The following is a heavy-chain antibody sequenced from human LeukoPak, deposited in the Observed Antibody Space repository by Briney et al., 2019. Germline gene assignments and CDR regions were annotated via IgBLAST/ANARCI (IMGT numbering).Heavy chain of an antibody. V-gene: IGHV3-7*01. CDR1: GFTFSSYG. D-gene: IGHD2-15*01. J-gene: IGHJ4*02. CDR3: ARDRMSGGSPCFDY. CDR2: IKQDGSEK. Sequence: PGGSLRLSCAASGFTFSSYGMHWVRQAPGKGLEWVANIKQDGSEKYYVDSVKGRFTISRDNAKNSLYLQMNSLRAEDTAVYYCARDRMSGGSPCFDYWGQGTLVTVSS.